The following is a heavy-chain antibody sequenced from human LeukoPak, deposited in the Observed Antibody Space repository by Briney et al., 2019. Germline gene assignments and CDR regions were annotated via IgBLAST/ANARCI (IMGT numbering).Heavy chain of an antibody. CDR1: GGSISSYY. J-gene: IGHJ4*02. D-gene: IGHD3-16*01. Sequence: SETLSLTCTVSGGSISSYYWSWIRQPPGKGLEWIGYIYYSGSTNYNPSLKSRVTISVDTSRNQFSLKLSSVTAADTAVYYCARGRGSFDYWGQGTLVTVSS. CDR3: ARGRGSFDY. CDR2: IYYSGST. V-gene: IGHV4-59*08.